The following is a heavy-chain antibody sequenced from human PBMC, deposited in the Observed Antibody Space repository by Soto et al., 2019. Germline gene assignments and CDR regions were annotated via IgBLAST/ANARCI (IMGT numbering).Heavy chain of an antibody. CDR2: FFIGGGT. J-gene: IGHJ4*02. CDR3: ASHREGPTSPFNY. Sequence: SETLSLTCTVSGRSISSSTYYWGWMRQPPGKGLEWIGSFFIGGGTDYNPSLKSRLSMSGDTSKNQISLKLSSVTAADTAVYYCASHREGPTSPFNYGGQGTPVTVSS. CDR1: GRSISSSTYY. V-gene: IGHV4-39*01.